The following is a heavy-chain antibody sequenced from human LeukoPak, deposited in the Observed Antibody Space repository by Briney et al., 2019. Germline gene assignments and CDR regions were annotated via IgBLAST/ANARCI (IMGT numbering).Heavy chain of an antibody. J-gene: IGHJ4*02. CDR3: AKREHDSSTDPMYTIDS. D-gene: IGHD3-22*01. CDR2: ISASGGTT. CDR1: GFTFREYA. V-gene: IGHV3-23*01. Sequence: GGSLRLSCEVSGFTFREYAMSWARQAPGEGLEWVSVISASGGTTYHADSVDGRFTISRDNSKNTLFLQIISLRVDDTAVYYCAKREHDSSTDPMYTIDSWGQGTLVTVSA.